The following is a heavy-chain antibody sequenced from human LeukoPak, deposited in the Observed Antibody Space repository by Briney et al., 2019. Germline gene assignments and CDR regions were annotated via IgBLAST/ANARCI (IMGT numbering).Heavy chain of an antibody. Sequence: GGSLRLSCAVSGFTFSSSWMTWVRQAPGKGLEWVATMNSDGGQKSYVDSVKGRFTISRDNAKNSLYLQMDSLGAEDTAVYYCARNYAYNHFDYWGQGTLVTVSS. V-gene: IGHV3-7*01. D-gene: IGHD5-24*01. CDR2: MNSDGGQK. J-gene: IGHJ4*02. CDR3: ARNYAYNHFDY. CDR1: GFTFSSSW.